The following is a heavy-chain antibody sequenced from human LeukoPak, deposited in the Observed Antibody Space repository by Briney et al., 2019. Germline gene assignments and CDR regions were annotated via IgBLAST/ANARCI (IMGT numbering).Heavy chain of an antibody. CDR2: IYYSGST. CDR3: ALGGRRYSY. CDR1: GGSISSYY. D-gene: IGHD5-18*01. J-gene: IGHJ4*02. V-gene: IGHV4-59*01. Sequence: SETLSLTCTVSGGSISSYYWSWIRQPPGKGLEWIGYIYYSGSTHYNPSLKSRVTISVDTSNNQFSLKLSSVTAADTAVYYCALGGRRYSYWGKGTLVSVSS.